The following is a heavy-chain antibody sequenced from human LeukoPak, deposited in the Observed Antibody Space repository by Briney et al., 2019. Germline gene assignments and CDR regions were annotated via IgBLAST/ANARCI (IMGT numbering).Heavy chain of an antibody. J-gene: IGHJ4*02. V-gene: IGHV4-34*01. Sequence: SETLSLTCAVYGGSFSGYYWSWIRQPPGKGLEWIGEINHSGSTNYNPSLKSRVTISVDTSKNQFSLKLSSVTAADTAVDYCVSLYSDFWSGYYNFYCWGEGPLVTVSS. CDR1: GGSFSGYY. D-gene: IGHD3-3*01. CDR3: VSLYSDFWSGYYNFYC. CDR2: INHSGST.